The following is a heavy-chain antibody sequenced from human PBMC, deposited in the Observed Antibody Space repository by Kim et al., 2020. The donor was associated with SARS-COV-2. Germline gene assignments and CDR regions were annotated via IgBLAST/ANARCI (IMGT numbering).Heavy chain of an antibody. J-gene: IGHJ1*01. D-gene: IGHD2-2*01. CDR1: GFTVSSNY. Sequence: GWSLRLSCAASGFTVSSNYMSWVRQPPGKGLEWVSIIYSGGSTYYADSVKGRFTIFRDNAKNTLYLQMSSLRVEDTAVYYCVGGATSISYHWGQGTLVTV. V-gene: IGHV3-66*01. CDR2: IYSGGST. CDR3: VGGATSISYH.